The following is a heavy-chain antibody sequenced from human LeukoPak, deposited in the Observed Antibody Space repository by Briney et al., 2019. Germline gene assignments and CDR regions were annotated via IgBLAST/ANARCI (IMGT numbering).Heavy chain of an antibody. CDR1: GFTITNFW. CDR2: IKQDGSGE. V-gene: IGHV3-7*01. CDR3: ARDLFDY. J-gene: IGHJ4*02. Sequence: GGSLRLSCAASGFTITNFWMSWVRQAPGKGLEWVANIKQDGSGEFYVDSVKGRFTISRDSAKNSLYLHMNSLRHEDTAVYYCARDLFDYWGQGTLVTVSS.